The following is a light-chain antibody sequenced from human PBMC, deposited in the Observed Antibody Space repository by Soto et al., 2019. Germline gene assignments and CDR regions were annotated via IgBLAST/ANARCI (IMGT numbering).Light chain of an antibody. CDR2: GAS. CDR3: QQYINWPRT. V-gene: IGKV3-15*01. CDR1: QSVSSN. J-gene: IGKJ1*01. Sequence: EVVMTQSPATLSVSPGERATLSCRASQSVSSNLAWYQQNRGQAPRLLIYGASTRVTGVPARFSGSGSGTEFTLTISSLQSEDFAVYYCQQYINWPRTFGQGSKVEIK.